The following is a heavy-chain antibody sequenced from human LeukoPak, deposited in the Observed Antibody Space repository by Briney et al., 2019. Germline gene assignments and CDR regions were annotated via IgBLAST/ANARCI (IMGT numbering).Heavy chain of an antibody. CDR2: IYYSGST. Sequence: SETLSLTCTVSGGSISSGGYYWSWIRQHPGKGLEWIGYIYYSGSTYYNPSLKSRVTISVDTSKNQFSLKLSSVTAADTAVYYCARLGHGGNSDYYDAFDIWGQGTMVTVSS. J-gene: IGHJ3*02. CDR3: ARLGHGGNSDYYDAFDI. V-gene: IGHV4-31*03. D-gene: IGHD4-23*01. CDR1: GGSISSGGYY.